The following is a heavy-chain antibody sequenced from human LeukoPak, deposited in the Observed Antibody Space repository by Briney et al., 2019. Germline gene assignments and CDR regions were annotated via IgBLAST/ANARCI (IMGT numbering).Heavy chain of an antibody. CDR1: GYTLIELS. CDR3: ATDLYGSGSYVFDY. D-gene: IGHD3-10*01. V-gene: IGHV1-24*01. Sequence: GVSVKVSCKDSGYTLIELSMHWVRQAPGKGLEWMGGFDPEDGETIYAQKFQGRVTMTEDTSTDTAYMELSSLRSEDTAVYYCATDLYGSGSYVFDYWGQGTLVTVSS. CDR2: FDPEDGET. J-gene: IGHJ4*02.